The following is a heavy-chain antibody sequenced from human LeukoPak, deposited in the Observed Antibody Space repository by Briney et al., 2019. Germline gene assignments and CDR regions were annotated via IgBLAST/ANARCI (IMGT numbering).Heavy chain of an antibody. CDR1: GSTFSSYE. Sequence: PGGSLRLSCAASGSTFSSYEMNWVRQAPGKGLEWVSYITNSGSTIYYADSVKGRFTISRDNAKNSLYLQMNSLTAEDTAVYYCVREGPPQSSLYYFDYWGQGALVTVSS. V-gene: IGHV3-48*03. CDR2: ITNSGSTI. D-gene: IGHD4-11*01. J-gene: IGHJ4*02. CDR3: VREGPPQSSLYYFDY.